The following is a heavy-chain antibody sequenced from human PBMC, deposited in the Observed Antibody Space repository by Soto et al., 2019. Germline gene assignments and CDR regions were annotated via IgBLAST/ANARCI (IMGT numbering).Heavy chain of an antibody. CDR1: GGSFSGYY. V-gene: IGHV4-34*01. D-gene: IGHD1-26*01. J-gene: IGHJ4*02. CDR3: ARLRWEQPWVFDY. Sequence: PSETLSLTCAVYGGSFSGYYWSWIRQPPVKGLEWIGEINHSGGTNYNPSLKSRVTISVDTSKNQFSVKLSSVTAADTAVFYCARLRWEQPWVFDYWGQGTLVTVSS. CDR2: INHSGGT.